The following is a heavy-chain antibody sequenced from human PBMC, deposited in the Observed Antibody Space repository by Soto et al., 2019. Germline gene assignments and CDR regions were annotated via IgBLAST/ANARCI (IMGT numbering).Heavy chain of an antibody. J-gene: IGHJ6*02. V-gene: IGHV4-39*01. D-gene: IGHD3-3*01. CDR3: ARHFPITIFGVANLYGMDV. CDR2: IYYSGST. CDR1: GGSISSSSYY. Sequence: PSETLSLTCTVSGGSISSSSYYWGWIRQPPGKGLEWIGSIYYSGSTYYNPSLKSRVTISVDTSKNQFSLKLSSVTAADTAVYYCARHFPITIFGVANLYGMDVWGQGTTVTVSS.